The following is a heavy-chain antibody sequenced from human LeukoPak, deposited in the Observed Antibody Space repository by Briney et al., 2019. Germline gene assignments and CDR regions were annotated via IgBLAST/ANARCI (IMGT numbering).Heavy chain of an antibody. Sequence: GGSLRLSCAASGFTFSSSGMHWVRQAPGKGLEWVAVIWYDGSTKYYADSVRGRFTISGDNSKNTLYLQMNSLRAEDTAVYFCLRWAGSYGFDYWGQGTLVTVSP. D-gene: IGHD1-26*01. CDR3: LRWAGSYGFDY. CDR2: IWYDGSTK. J-gene: IGHJ4*02. V-gene: IGHV3-33*01. CDR1: GFTFSSSG.